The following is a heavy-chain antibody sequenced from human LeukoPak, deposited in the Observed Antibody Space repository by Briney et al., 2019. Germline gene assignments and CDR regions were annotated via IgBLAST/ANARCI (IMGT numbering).Heavy chain of an antibody. CDR2: MNPNSGNT. D-gene: IGHD5-18*01. CDR3: ARIQYNYYYYGMDV. CDR1: GYTFTSYD. J-gene: IGHJ6*02. Sequence: ASVKVSCKASGYTFTSYDINWVRQATGQGLEWMGWMNPNSGNTGYAQKFQGRVTMTRNTSISTAYMELSSLRSEDAAVYYCARIQYNYYYYGMDVWGQGTTVTVSS. V-gene: IGHV1-8*01.